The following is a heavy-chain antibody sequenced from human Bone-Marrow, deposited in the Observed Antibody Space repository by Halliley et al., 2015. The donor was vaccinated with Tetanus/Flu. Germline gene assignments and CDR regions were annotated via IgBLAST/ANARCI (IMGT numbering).Heavy chain of an antibody. CDR2: KDYPGIT. V-gene: IGHV4-59*09. Sequence: GYKDYPGITNYNPSLGSRVTMSVDTSKNQFSLKLSSVTAADPAVYYCARGKKYSSGWYSSFDYWGQGTLVTVSS. D-gene: IGHD6-19*01. J-gene: IGHJ4*02. CDR3: ARGKKYSSGWYSSFDY.